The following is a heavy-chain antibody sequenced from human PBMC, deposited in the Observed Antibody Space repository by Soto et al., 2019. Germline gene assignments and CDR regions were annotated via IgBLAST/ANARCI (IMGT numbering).Heavy chain of an antibody. CDR2: VSGSGATP. V-gene: IGHV3-23*01. Sequence: EVQLLESGGGLEQPGVSLRLSCAASGFTFRNYAMSWVRQAPGKGLEWVSTVSGSGATPYYADSYKGRFTISRDNSQNTRYLPMNSVRVEVTAVYYCARGSRGYCGGVNCPTEPYVGYWCQGALGTVS. D-gene: IGHD2-15*01. CDR3: ARGSRGYCGGVNCPTEPYVGY. CDR1: GFTFRNYA. J-gene: IGHJ4*02.